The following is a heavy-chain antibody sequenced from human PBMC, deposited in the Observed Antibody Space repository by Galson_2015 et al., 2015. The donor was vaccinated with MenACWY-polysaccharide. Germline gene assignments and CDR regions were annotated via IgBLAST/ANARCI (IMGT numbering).Heavy chain of an antibody. CDR3: ARGGSGSLAPNGNAFDV. J-gene: IGHJ3*01. CDR1: GDSVSSNSAA. D-gene: IGHD3-22*01. CDR2: IYYRSKSYN. Sequence: CAISGDSVSSNSAAWNWIRQSPSRGLEWLGRIYYRSKSYNDYAVSVKSRITINPDTSKNQFSLQLNSVTPENTAVYFCARGGSGSLAPNGNAFDVWGQGTMVIV. V-gene: IGHV6-1*01.